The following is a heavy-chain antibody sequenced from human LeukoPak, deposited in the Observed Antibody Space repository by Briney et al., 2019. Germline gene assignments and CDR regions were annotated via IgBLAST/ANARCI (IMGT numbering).Heavy chain of an antibody. V-gene: IGHV1-18*01. J-gene: IGHJ6*02. CDR2: ISAYNGNT. D-gene: IGHD6-13*01. CDR1: GYTFTSYA. Sequence: ASVKVSCTASGYTFTSYAISWVRQAPGQGLEWMGWISAYNGNTNYAQKLQGRVTMTTDTSTSTAYMELRSLRSDDTAVYYCARWRSYSSSWYGGPLDVWGQGTTVTVSS. CDR3: ARWRSYSSSWYGGPLDV.